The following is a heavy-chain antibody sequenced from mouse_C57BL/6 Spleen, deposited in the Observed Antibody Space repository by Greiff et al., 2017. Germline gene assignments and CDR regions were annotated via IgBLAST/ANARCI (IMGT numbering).Heavy chain of an antibody. CDR3: AREGYDGYYDFDY. J-gene: IGHJ2*01. D-gene: IGHD2-3*01. CDR2: INPSNGGT. V-gene: IGHV1-53*01. Sequence: QVQLQQSGTELVKPGASVKLSCKASGYTFTSYWMHWVKQRPGQGLEWIGNINPSNGGTNYNEKFKSKATLTVDKSSSTAYMQLSSLTSEDSAVYYCAREGYDGYYDFDYWGQGTTLTVSS. CDR1: GYTFTSYW.